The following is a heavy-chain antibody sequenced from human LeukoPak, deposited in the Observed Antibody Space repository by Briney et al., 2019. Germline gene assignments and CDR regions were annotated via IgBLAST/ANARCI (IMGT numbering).Heavy chain of an antibody. Sequence: GGSLRLSCAASGFTFSSYWMHWVRQAPGKGLVWVSRISGDESSTSYADSVEGRFTISRDNAKNTLYLQMNSLRAEDTAVYYCARGVSGSYYAVFDYWGQGTLVTVSS. J-gene: IGHJ4*02. D-gene: IGHD1-26*01. CDR1: GFTFSSYW. CDR3: ARGVSGSYYAVFDY. V-gene: IGHV3-74*01. CDR2: ISGDESST.